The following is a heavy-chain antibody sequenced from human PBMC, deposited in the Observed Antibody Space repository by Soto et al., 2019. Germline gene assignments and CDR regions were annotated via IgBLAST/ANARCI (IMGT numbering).Heavy chain of an antibody. D-gene: IGHD3-10*01. CDR1: GFTFSSYG. V-gene: IGHV3-33*01. Sequence: LRLSCAASGFTFSSYGMHWVRQAPGKGLEWVAVIWYDGSNKYYADSVKGRFTISRDNSKNTLYLQMNSLRAEDTAVYYCARDNYYGSGSLGYYYYYMDVWGKGTTVTVSS. CDR3: ARDNYYGSGSLGYYYYYMDV. J-gene: IGHJ6*03. CDR2: IWYDGSNK.